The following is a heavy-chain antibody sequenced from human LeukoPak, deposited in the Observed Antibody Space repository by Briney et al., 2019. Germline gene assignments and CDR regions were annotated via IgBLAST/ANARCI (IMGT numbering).Heavy chain of an antibody. CDR1: GGTFSSYA. V-gene: IGHV1-46*01. J-gene: IGHJ5*02. CDR3: ARAPQYCSGGSCYPEHWFDP. Sequence: ASVKVSCKASGGTFSSYAISWVRQAPGQGLEWMGIINPSGGSTSYAQKFQGRVTMTRDTSTSTVYMELSSLRSEDTAVYYCARAPQYCSGGSCYPEHWFDPWGQGTLVTVSS. D-gene: IGHD2-15*01. CDR2: INPSGGST.